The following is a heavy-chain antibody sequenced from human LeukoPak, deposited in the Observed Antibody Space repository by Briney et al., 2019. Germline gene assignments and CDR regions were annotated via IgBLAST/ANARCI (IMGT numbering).Heavy chain of an antibody. D-gene: IGHD3-3*01. Sequence: ASVKVSCKASGYTFTSYYMHWVRLAPGQGLEWMGIINPSGGSTSYAQKFQGRVTMTRDTSTSTVYMELSSLRSEDTAVYYCARVAILGVVTLDAFDIWGQGTMVTVSS. V-gene: IGHV1-46*01. CDR3: ARVAILGVVTLDAFDI. CDR1: GYTFTSYY. J-gene: IGHJ3*02. CDR2: INPSGGST.